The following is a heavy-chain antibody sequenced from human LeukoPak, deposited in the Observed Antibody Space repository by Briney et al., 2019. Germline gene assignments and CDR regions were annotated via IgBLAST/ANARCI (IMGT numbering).Heavy chain of an antibody. Sequence: PSETQPPPCNVSGDSLTSHFWSWIRQTPGKGLEWIGYVFHSGTTNYSPSLKSRVTISLDTSKKRVYLRLASVTAADTAVYYCARRMATVTDTFDVWGRATMVSVSS. CDR2: VFHSGTT. V-gene: IGHV4-59*08. CDR1: GDSLTSHF. J-gene: IGHJ3*01. D-gene: IGHD5-24*01. CDR3: ARRMATVTDTFDV.